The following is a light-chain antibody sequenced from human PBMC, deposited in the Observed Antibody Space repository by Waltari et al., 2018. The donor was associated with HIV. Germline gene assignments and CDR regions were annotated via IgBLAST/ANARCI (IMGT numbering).Light chain of an antibody. CDR3: QSYDNSLSGQV. CDR1: RSNIGAGFP. Sequence: QSVLTQPPSVSGAPGQRVTISCTGSRSNIGAGFPVHWYQQLPGAAPKLVIYANNNGPSGVPDRFPGSKLGTSASLAITGLQAEDEADYYCQSYDNSLSGQVFGTGTKVTVL. V-gene: IGLV1-40*01. CDR2: ANN. J-gene: IGLJ1*01.